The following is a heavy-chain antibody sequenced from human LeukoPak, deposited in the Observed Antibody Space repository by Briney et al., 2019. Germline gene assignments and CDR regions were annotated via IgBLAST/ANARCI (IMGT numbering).Heavy chain of an antibody. J-gene: IGHJ4*02. D-gene: IGHD5-12*01. Sequence: SETLSLACTVSGGSINSGTYYWSWIRQPAGKGLEWIGRISTSGSTNYNPSLKSRVTMSVDTSKNQFSLMLSSVTAADTAVYFCTRDSSGYDWFYDYWGQGTLVTVSS. CDR1: GGSINSGTYY. CDR3: TRDSSGYDWFYDY. CDR2: ISTSGST. V-gene: IGHV4-61*02.